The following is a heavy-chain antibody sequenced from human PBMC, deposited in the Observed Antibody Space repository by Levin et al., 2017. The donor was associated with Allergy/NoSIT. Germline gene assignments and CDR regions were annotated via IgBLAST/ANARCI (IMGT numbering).Heavy chain of an antibody. CDR3: ARLWFGENAFDI. J-gene: IGHJ3*02. CDR1: GFTVSSNY. V-gene: IGHV3-66*04. CDR2: IYSGGST. D-gene: IGHD3-10*01. Sequence: SGGSLRLSCAASGFTVSSNYMSWVRQAPGKGLEWVSVIYSGGSTYYADSVKGRFTISRDNSKNTLYLQMNSLRAEDTAVYYCARLWFGENAFDIWGQGTMVTVSS.